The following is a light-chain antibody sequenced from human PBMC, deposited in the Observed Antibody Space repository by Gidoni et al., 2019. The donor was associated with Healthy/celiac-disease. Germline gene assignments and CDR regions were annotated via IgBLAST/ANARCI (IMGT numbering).Light chain of an antibody. CDR1: QSFSSY. V-gene: IGKV3-11*01. J-gene: IGKJ2*01. Sequence: EIALTQSPATLSLSPGERATRYCRASQSFSSYLSCYKQKPGQAPRLLIYDASNRATGSPARFSGSGSGTDFTLNIRSLEPEDFEVYYCQQRGTFGQGTKLEIK. CDR2: DAS. CDR3: QQRGT.